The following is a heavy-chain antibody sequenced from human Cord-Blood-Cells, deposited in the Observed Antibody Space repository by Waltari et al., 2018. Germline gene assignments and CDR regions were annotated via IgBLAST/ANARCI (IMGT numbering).Heavy chain of an antibody. Sequence: QVQLVQSGAEVTKPGASVKVSCKASGYTFTGYYMHWVRQAPGQGLEWRGRNKQKSGGTNYAEKVQGRVTMNRETSISTAYMELSRLRSDDRAVNYCARVGEADYWGQGTLVTVAS. J-gene: IGHJ4*02. CDR1: GYTFTGYY. CDR3: ARVGEADY. D-gene: IGHD2-21*01. CDR2: NKQKSGGT. V-gene: IGHV1-2*02.